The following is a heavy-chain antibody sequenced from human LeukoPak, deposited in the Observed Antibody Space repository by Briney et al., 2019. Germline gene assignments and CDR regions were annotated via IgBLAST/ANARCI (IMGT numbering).Heavy chain of an antibody. CDR3: ARQSSHIVVVTGRSKYNWFDP. J-gene: IGHJ5*02. CDR2: IYYSGST. V-gene: IGHV4-39*01. CDR1: GGSISSSSYY. D-gene: IGHD2-21*02. Sequence: PSETLSLTCTVSGGSISSSSYYWGWIRQPPGKGLEWIGRIYYSGSTYYNPSLKSRVTISVDTSKNQFSLELSSVTAADTAVYYCARQSSHIVVVTGRSKYNWFDPWGQGTLVTVSS.